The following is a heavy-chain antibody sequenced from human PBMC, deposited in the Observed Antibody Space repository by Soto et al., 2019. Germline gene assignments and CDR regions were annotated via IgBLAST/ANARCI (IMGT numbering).Heavy chain of an antibody. CDR3: AREMYNWNYGRGYYYYYGMDV. Sequence: GASVKVSCKASGVTFSSYAISWVRQAPGQGLEWMGGIIPIFGTANYAQKFQGRVTITADESTSTAYMELSSLRSEDTAVYYCAREMYNWNYGRGYYYYYGMDVWGQGTTVTVSS. V-gene: IGHV1-69*13. J-gene: IGHJ6*02. CDR2: IIPIFGTA. CDR1: GVTFSSYA. D-gene: IGHD1-7*01.